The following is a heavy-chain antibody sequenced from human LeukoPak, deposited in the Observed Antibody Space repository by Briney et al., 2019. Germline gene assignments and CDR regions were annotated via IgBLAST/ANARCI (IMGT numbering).Heavy chain of an antibody. D-gene: IGHD5-12*01. J-gene: IGHJ4*02. CDR3: ARDMFSRGYSGYDSDY. CDR2: FNSDGSST. CDR1: GFTFSSYW. Sequence: PGGSLRLSCAASGFTFSSYWMHWVRQAPGKGLVWVSRFNSDGSSTSYADSVKGGFTISRDNAKNTLYLQMNSLRAEDTAVYYCARDMFSRGYSGYDSDYWGQGTLVTVSS. V-gene: IGHV3-74*01.